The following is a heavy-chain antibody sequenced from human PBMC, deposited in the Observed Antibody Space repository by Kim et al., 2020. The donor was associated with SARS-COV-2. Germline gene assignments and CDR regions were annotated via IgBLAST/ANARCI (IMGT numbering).Heavy chain of an antibody. CDR3: AMAPMGGGFDP. J-gene: IGHJ5*02. CDR1: RDTFNSNP. V-gene: IGHV1-69*13. CDR2: IFPLFETP. D-gene: IGHD3-10*01. Sequence: SVKVSCKTSRDTFNSNPIAWVRQAPGQGLEWMGGIFPLFETPIYAQKFRGRVSITADASTNTIYMELSSLRFNDTAMYYCAMAPMGGGFDPWGQGTLVSVSS.